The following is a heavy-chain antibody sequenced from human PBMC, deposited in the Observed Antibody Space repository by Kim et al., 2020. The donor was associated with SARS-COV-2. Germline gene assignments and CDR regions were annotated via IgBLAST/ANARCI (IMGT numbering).Heavy chain of an antibody. Sequence: ASVKVSCKASGYTFTSYYMHWVRQAPGQGLEWMGIINPSGGSTSYAQKFQGRVTMTRDTSTSTVYMELSSLRSEDTAVYYCARPGVRGPYYYYYFDYWGQGTLVTVSS. J-gene: IGHJ4*02. D-gene: IGHD3-10*01. V-gene: IGHV1-46*01. CDR1: GYTFTSYY. CDR3: ARPGVRGPYYYYYFDY. CDR2: INPSGGST.